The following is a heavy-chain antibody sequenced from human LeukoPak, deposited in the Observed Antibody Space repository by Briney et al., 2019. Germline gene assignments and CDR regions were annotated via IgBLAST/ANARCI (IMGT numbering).Heavy chain of an antibody. D-gene: IGHD3-22*01. V-gene: IGHV1-2*02. J-gene: IGHJ4*02. CDR2: INPNSGGT. CDR1: GYTFTDYY. Sequence: ASVKVSRKCSGYTFTDYYMHWVRQAPGQGLEWMGLINPNSGGTNYAQKFQGRVTMTRDTSISTAYMELSRLRSDDTAVYYCASGDNYDRSGPYYFDYWGQGTLVTVSS. CDR3: ASGDNYDRSGPYYFDY.